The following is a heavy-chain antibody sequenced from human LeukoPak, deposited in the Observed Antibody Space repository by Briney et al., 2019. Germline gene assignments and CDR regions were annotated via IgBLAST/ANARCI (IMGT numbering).Heavy chain of an antibody. CDR1: GGSISSSSYY. V-gene: IGHV4-39*01. J-gene: IGHJ4*02. CDR2: IYYSGST. Sequence: PSETLSLTCTVSGGSISSSSYYWGWIRQPPGKGLEWIGSIYYSGSTYYNPSLKSRVTISVDTSKNQFSLKLSSVTAADTAVYYCARHPPDGWYAFFDYRGQGTLVTVSS. CDR3: ARHPPDGWYAFFDY. D-gene: IGHD6-19*01.